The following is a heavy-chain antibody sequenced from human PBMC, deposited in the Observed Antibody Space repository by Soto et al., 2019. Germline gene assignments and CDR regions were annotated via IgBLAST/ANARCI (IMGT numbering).Heavy chain of an antibody. CDR3: AKHGDCSSTSCYFDY. J-gene: IGHJ4*02. D-gene: IGHD2-2*01. V-gene: IGHV3-23*01. Sequence: LRLSCAASGFTFSIYAMNWVRRAPGKGLEWVSIISGSGGTTYYADSVKGRFTISRDNSKNTLYLQMNSLRAEDTAVYYCAKHGDCSSTSCYFDYWAQGTLVTVSS. CDR2: ISGSGGTT. CDR1: GFTFSIYA.